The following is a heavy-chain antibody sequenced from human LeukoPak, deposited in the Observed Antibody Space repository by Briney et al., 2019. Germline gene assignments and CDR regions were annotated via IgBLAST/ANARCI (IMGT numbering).Heavy chain of an antibody. J-gene: IGHJ6*02. Sequence: ASVKVSCKAFGGTFGTSAISWVRQAPGQGPEWMGRISPILAITPYARKFEGRVTITADHSTNTAHLEVSSLRSENTAVYYCARSVRGVTNFYYNALDVWGQGTTVTVSS. CDR1: GGTFGTSA. CDR3: ARSVRGVTNFYYNALDV. D-gene: IGHD3-10*01. V-gene: IGHV1-69*04. CDR2: ISPILAIT.